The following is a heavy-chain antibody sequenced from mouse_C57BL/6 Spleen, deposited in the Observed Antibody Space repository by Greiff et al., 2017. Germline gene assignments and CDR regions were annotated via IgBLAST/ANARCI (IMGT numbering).Heavy chain of an antibody. D-gene: IGHD2-1*01. CDR3: ARGYYGHYDAMYY. Sequence: QVQLQQSGAELVRPGPSVKVSCKASGYSFTNYLIECLKQRPGQGLEWIGVINPGSGGINYIEKFKGKATLTANKSTSTADMQLSRLKSEDSAVYYCARGYYGHYDAMYYWGQGTSVTVSS. CDR1: GYSFTNYL. V-gene: IGHV1-54*01. CDR2: INPGSGGI. J-gene: IGHJ4*01.